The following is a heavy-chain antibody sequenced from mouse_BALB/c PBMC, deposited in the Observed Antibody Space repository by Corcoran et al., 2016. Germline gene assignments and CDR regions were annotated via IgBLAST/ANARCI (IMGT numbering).Heavy chain of an antibody. CDR2: IWWDDVK. J-gene: IGHJ4*01. CDR3: ARGGMGLYYARDY. Sequence: QVTLTASGPGILQPSQTLSLTCSFFGFSLSTSGIGVGWIRQPSGKGLEWLAHIWWDDVKRYNPALKSRLTISKDTPSSQVFLKIASVDTADTATDYCARGGMGLYYARDYWGQGTSVTVSS. CDR1: GFSLSTSGIG. D-gene: IGHD2-10*02. V-gene: IGHV8-8*01.